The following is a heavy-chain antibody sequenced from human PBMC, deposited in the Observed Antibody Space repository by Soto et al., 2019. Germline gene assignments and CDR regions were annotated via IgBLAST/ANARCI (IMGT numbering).Heavy chain of an antibody. CDR1: GFSLSFYG. V-gene: IGHV3-30*18. J-gene: IGHJ4*02. Sequence: QVQLVESGGGVVQAGRSLRLSCAASGFSLSFYGMHWVRQAPRKGLEWVAVTSSDGSKKYYADSVKGRLTISRDNSKDTLYLQLNSLRPEDTAVYYCAKGPLGSGSYYTRLDLWGQGTLVTVSS. CDR2: TSSDGSKK. CDR3: AKGPLGSGSYYTRLDL. D-gene: IGHD3-10*01.